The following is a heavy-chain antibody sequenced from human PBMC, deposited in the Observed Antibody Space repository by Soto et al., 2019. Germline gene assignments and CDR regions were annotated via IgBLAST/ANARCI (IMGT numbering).Heavy chain of an antibody. CDR1: GFTFSSYA. CDR3: ARALEYSSSYYFDY. D-gene: IGHD6-6*01. CDR2: ISYDGSNK. Sequence: QVQLVESGGGVVQPGRSLRLSCAASGFTFSSYAMHWVRQAPGKGLEWVAVISYDGSNKYYADPVKGRFTISRDNSKNTLYLQMNSLRAEDTAVYYCARALEYSSSYYFDYWGQGTLVTVSS. V-gene: IGHV3-30-3*01. J-gene: IGHJ4*02.